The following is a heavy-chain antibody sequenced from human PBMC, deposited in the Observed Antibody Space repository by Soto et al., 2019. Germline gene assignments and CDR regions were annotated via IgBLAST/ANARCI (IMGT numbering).Heavy chain of an antibody. V-gene: IGHV1-69*13. Sequence: ASLKVSCKASGGTFSSYAISWVRQAPGQGLEWMGGIIPIFGTANYAQKFQGRVTITADESTSTAYMELSSLRSEDTAVYYCARDIGVVVTATRDWYFDLWGRGTLVTVSS. CDR2: IIPIFGTA. CDR3: ARDIGVVVTATRDWYFDL. J-gene: IGHJ2*01. D-gene: IGHD2-21*02. CDR1: GGTFSSYA.